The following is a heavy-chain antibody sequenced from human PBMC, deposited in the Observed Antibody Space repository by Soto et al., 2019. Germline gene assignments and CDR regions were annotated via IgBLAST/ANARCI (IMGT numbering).Heavy chain of an antibody. CDR3: ARERYYYDSSGYYYGGIDY. V-gene: IGHV3-21*01. J-gene: IGHJ4*02. CDR2: ISSSSSYI. CDR1: GFTFSSYS. Sequence: EVQLVESGGGLVKPGGSLRLSCAASGFTFSSYSMNWVRQAPGKGLEWVSSISSSSSYIYYADSVKGRFTISRDNAKNSLYQQMNSLRAEDTAVYYCARERYYYDSSGYYYGGIDYWGQGTLVTVSS. D-gene: IGHD3-22*01.